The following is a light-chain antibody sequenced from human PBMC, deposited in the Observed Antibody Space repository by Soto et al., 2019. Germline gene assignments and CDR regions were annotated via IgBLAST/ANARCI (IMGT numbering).Light chain of an antibody. Sequence: EIVMTQSPATLSVSPGERATLSCRARQSVSSNLAWYQQKPGQAPRLLLYGASTRATGIPARFSGSGSGTEFTLTISSLQSEDFAVYYCQQYNNWPPVTFGQGTKVDI. V-gene: IGKV3-15*01. CDR2: GAS. CDR3: QQYNNWPPVT. J-gene: IGKJ1*01. CDR1: QSVSSN.